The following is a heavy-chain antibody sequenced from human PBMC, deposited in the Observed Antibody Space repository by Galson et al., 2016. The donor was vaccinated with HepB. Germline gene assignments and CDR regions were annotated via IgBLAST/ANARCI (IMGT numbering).Heavy chain of an antibody. CDR2: KYDAGLT. J-gene: IGHJ4*02. CDR1: GDSVTGHSFF. CDR3: VGQDYTPYFDS. D-gene: IGHD4-11*01. Sequence: ATLSPTCTVAGDSVTGHSFFWGWTREPPRKGLEWIASKYDAGLTYYPPSLQGRVTISVDTSKNQISLNLTLVTAAATAVYYCVGQDYTPYFDSWGQGALVTVSS. V-gene: IGHV4-39*01.